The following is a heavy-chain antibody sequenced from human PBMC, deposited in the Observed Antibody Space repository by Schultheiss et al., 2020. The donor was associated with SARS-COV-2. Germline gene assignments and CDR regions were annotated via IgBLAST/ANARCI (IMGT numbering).Heavy chain of an antibody. CDR1: GFPFSSYA. D-gene: IGHD3-22*01. CDR2: ISGSGGST. Sequence: GGSLRLSCAASGFPFSSYAMSWVRQAPGKGLEWVSAISGSGGSTSYADSVKGRFTISRDNAKNTLYLQMNSLRAEDTAVYYCARVYYYDSSGYRDWGQGTLVTVSS. J-gene: IGHJ4*02. V-gene: IGHV3-23*01. CDR3: ARVYYYDSSGYRD.